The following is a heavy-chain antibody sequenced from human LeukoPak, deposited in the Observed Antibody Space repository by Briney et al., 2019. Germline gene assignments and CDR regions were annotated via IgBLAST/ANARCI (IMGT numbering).Heavy chain of an antibody. Sequence: ASVKVSCKASGYTFTGYYMHWVRQATGQGLEWMGWMNPNSGNTGYAQKFQGRVTITRNTSISTAYMELSSLRSEDTAVYYCARARRGATPKTYYFDYWGQGTLVTVSS. V-gene: IGHV1-8*03. D-gene: IGHD1-26*01. CDR1: GYTFTGYY. J-gene: IGHJ4*02. CDR3: ARARRGATPKTYYFDY. CDR2: MNPNSGNT.